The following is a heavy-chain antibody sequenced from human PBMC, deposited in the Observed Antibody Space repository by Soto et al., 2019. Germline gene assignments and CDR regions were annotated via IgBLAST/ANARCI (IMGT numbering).Heavy chain of an antibody. CDR1: GFTFSSYG. CDR2: ISYDGSDK. CDR3: AKDGGYCSGGSCYSGVYYGMDV. V-gene: IGHV3-30*18. J-gene: IGHJ6*02. D-gene: IGHD2-15*01. Sequence: TGGSLRLSCAASGFTFSSYGRHWVRQAPGKGLECVALISYDGSDKYYADSVKGRFTISRDNSKNTLHLQMNSLRAEDTAVYYCAKDGGYCSGGSCYSGVYYGMDVWGQGTTVTVSS.